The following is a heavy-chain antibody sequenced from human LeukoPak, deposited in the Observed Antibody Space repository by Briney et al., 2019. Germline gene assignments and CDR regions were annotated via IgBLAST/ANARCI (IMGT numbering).Heavy chain of an antibody. D-gene: IGHD6-6*01. CDR3: AKARGYSSSSENNWFDP. V-gene: IGHV3-23*01. J-gene: IGHJ5*02. Sequence: SGGSLRLSCAASGFTFSTHGMNWVRQAPGKGLEWVSAISGSGESTYYADSVKGRFTISRENSKSTLYLQMNSLRAEDTALYYCAKARGYSSSSENNWFDPWGQGTLVTVSS. CDR1: GFTFSTHG. CDR2: ISGSGEST.